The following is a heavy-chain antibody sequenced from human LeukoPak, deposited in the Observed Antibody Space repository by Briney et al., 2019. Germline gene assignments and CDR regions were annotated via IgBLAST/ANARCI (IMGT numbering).Heavy chain of an antibody. CDR3: ARDRQYYDILTGYIGDYYYMDV. V-gene: IGHV4-59*12. CDR1: GGSINSYY. J-gene: IGHJ6*03. CDR2: IYYSGSA. D-gene: IGHD3-9*01. Sequence: SETLSLTCTVSGGSINSYYWTWIRQPPGKGLEWIGYIYYSGSASYNPSLKSRVTISVDTSKNQFSLKLSSVTAADTAVYYCARDRQYYDILTGYIGDYYYMDVWGKGTTVTISS.